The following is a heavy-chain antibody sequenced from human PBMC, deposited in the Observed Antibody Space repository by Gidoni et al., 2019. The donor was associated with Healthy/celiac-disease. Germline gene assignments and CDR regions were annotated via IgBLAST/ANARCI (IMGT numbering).Heavy chain of an antibody. J-gene: IGHJ4*02. CDR1: GGSFSGYY. V-gene: IGHV4-34*01. Sequence: QVQLQQWGAGLLKPSETLSLTCAVYGGSFSGYYWSWIRQPPGKGLEWIGEINHSGSTNYNPSLNSRVTISVDTSKNQFSLKLSSVTAADTAVYYCARSRYVGITFGGVIVIPVYFDYWGQGTLVTVSS. D-gene: IGHD3-16*02. CDR3: ARSRYVGITFGGVIVIPVYFDY. CDR2: INHSGST.